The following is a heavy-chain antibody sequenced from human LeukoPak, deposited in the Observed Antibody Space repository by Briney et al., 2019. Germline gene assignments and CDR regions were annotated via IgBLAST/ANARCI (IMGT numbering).Heavy chain of an antibody. V-gene: IGHV3-23*01. CDR2: ISSSGGST. CDR3: AKDLVTGSLDY. J-gene: IGHJ4*02. Sequence: PGGSLRLSCAASGFTFSSYAMTWVRQAPGKGLEWVSSISSSGGSTYYADSVRGRFTISRDNSKNTLYLQMNGLRAEDTAIYYRAKDLVTGSLDYWGQGTLVTVSS. CDR1: GFTFSSYA. D-gene: IGHD3-10*01.